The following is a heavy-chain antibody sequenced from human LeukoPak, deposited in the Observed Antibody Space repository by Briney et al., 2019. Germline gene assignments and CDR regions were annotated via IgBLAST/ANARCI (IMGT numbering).Heavy chain of an antibody. D-gene: IGHD2/OR15-2a*01. V-gene: IGHV3-7*05. CDR2: IKQDGNEK. CDR3: ARDPRGIYYFYPFDY. J-gene: IGHJ4*02. Sequence: GESLKISCKGSGYSFTSYWMSWVRQAPGKGLEWVANIKQDGNEKYYVDSVKGRFTISRDNAKNSLYLQMNSLRAEDTAVYFCARDPRGIYYFYPFDYWGQGTLVTVSS. CDR1: GYSFTSYW.